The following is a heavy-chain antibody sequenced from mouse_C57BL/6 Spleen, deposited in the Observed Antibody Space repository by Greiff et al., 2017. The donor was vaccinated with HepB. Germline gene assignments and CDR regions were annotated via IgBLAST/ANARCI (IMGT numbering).Heavy chain of an antibody. Sequence: EVQLQQSGPELVKPGASVKIPCKASGYTFTDYHMDWVKQSHGKSLEWIGDINPNNGGTIYNQKFKGKATLTVDKSSSTAYMELRSLTSEDTAVYYCARSDYGSSFFFDYWGQGTTLTVSS. CDR2: INPNNGGT. CDR1: GYTFTDYH. V-gene: IGHV1-18*01. CDR3: ARSDYGSSFFFDY. J-gene: IGHJ2*01. D-gene: IGHD1-1*01.